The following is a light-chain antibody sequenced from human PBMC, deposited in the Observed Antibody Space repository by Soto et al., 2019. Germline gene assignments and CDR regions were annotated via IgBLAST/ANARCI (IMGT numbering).Light chain of an antibody. V-gene: IGKV3-15*01. CDR3: QQYNNWPPGWT. Sequence: EIVMTQSPATRSVSPGERATLSCKASQSVSSNLAWYQQKPGQAPRLLIYGASTRATGIPARFSGSGSGTEFALTISSLQSEDFAVYYCQQYNNWPPGWTFGQGTKLEIK. CDR2: GAS. CDR1: QSVSSN. J-gene: IGKJ2*02.